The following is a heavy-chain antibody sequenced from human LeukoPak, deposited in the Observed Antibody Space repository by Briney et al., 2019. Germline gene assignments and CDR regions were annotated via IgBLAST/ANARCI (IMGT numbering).Heavy chain of an antibody. V-gene: IGHV3-33*01. D-gene: IGHD3-10*01. CDR2: VWYDGSNK. CDR1: GFTFSTYG. CDR3: ARDRWFGDEDSFDI. Sequence: QSGGSLRLSCAASGFTFSTYGMHWVRQAPGKGLEWVAVVWYDGSNKYYADSMKGRFTISRDNSKNTLYLQMNSLRAEDTAIYYRARDRWFGDEDSFDIWGQGTMVTVSS. J-gene: IGHJ3*02.